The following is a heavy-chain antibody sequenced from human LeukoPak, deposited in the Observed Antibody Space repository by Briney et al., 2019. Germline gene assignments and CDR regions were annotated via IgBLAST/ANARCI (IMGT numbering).Heavy chain of an antibody. V-gene: IGHV5-51*01. CDR2: IYPGDSDT. J-gene: IGHJ5*02. CDR1: GYRFTSYW. D-gene: IGHD2-2*01. Sequence: GESLKISCKGSGYRFTSYWIGWVRQMPGKGLELMGIIYPGDSDTRYSPSFQGQVTISADKSISTAYLQWSSLKASDTAMYYCARRYCSSTSCFPYNWFDPWGQGTLVTVSS. CDR3: ARRYCSSTSCFPYNWFDP.